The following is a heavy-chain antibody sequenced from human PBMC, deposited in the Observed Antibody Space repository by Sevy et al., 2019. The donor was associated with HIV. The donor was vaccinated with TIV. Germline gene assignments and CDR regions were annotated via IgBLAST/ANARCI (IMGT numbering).Heavy chain of an antibody. CDR3: ARGYCGGGSCTAFDP. CDR1: GFSISNNC. Sequence: GGSLRLSCAASGFSISNNCTAWVRQAPGKGLEWVSVMYRGGSPYYADSVKGRFALSRDMSKNTVYLQMNSLRAEDTAVYYCARGYCGGGSCTAFDPWGQGTLVTVSS. D-gene: IGHD2-15*01. CDR2: MYRGGSP. J-gene: IGHJ5*02. V-gene: IGHV3-53*01.